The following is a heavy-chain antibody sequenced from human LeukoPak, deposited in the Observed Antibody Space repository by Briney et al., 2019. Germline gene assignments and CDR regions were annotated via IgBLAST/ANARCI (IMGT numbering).Heavy chain of an antibody. D-gene: IGHD2-2*01. J-gene: IGHJ5*02. CDR2: TYYTSKWYN. CDR3: VRGTRSASDR. Sequence: SQTLSLTCAISGDSVSASSTAWNWIRQSPSRGLEWLGRTYYTSKWYNDYAVSVKSRITINPDTSKNQFSLQLNSVTPEDTAVYYCVRGTRSASDRWGQGTLVTVSS. V-gene: IGHV6-1*01. CDR1: GDSVSASSTA.